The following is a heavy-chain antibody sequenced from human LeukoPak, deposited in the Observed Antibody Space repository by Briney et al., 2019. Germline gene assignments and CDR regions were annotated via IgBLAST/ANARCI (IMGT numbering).Heavy chain of an antibody. D-gene: IGHD6-19*01. J-gene: IGHJ4*02. CDR3: VRISTAVAGADY. V-gene: IGHV3-7*01. Sequence: GGSLRLSCAASGFSFSNSWMSWVRQAPGKGLEWVAKIKQDGSERYYVDSVKGRFTISRDNTKNSLYLQMDSLRAEDTAVYYCVRISTAVAGADYWGQGTLVTVSS. CDR1: GFSFSNSW. CDR2: IKQDGSER.